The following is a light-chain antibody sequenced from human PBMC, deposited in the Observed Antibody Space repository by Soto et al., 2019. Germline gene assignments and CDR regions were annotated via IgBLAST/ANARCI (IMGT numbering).Light chain of an antibody. J-gene: IGKJ1*01. CDR3: LQHNGYRWT. CDR1: QAIRND. Sequence: DIQMTQSPSSLSASVGDRVTITCRASQAIRNDLGWFQQKPGKAPKRLIFAASSLQGGVPSRFIGSGSGTEFTLTITSLQPEEFATYYGLQHNGYRWTFGQGTKVEIK. CDR2: AAS. V-gene: IGKV1-17*01.